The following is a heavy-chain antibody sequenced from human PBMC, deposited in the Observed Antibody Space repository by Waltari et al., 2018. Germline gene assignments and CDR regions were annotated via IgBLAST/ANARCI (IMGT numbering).Heavy chain of an antibody. CDR1: GFTFSSYA. D-gene: IGHD2-8*02. Sequence: EVQLVESGGGLVKPGGSVRLSCAASGFTFSSYAMSWVRQAPGKGLEWVSAISGSGGSTYYADSVKGRFTISRDNSKNTLYLQMNSLRAEDTAVYYCANRGLVVYAPDYWGQGTLVTVSS. CDR3: ANRGLVVYAPDY. V-gene: IGHV3-23*04. CDR2: ISGSGGST. J-gene: IGHJ4*02.